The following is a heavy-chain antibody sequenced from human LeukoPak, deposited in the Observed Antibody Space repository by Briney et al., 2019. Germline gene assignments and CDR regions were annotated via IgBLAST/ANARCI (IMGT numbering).Heavy chain of an antibody. CDR1: GGSISSYY. J-gene: IGHJ4*02. CDR3: ARRQRWGIAAAGTDY. CDR2: IYYSGST. Sequence: SETLSLTCTVSGGSISSYYWSWIRQPPGKGLEWIGYIYYSGSTNYNPSLKSRVTISVDTSKNQFSLKLSSVTAADTAVYYCARRQRWGIAAAGTDYWGQGTLVTVSS. D-gene: IGHD6-13*01. V-gene: IGHV4-59*12.